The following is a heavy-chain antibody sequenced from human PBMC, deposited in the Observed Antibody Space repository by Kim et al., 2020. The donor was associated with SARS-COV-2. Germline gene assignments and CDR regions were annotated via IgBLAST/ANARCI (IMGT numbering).Heavy chain of an antibody. CDR1: GFTFSSYG. CDR2: IWDDGSNN. CDR3: AREDLVGATEGLDC. Sequence: GGSLRLSCAASGFTFSSYGMHWVRQAPGKGLEWVAVIWDDGSNNYYADSVKGRFTISRDNSKNTLYLQMNRLRAEDTAVYYCAREDLVGATEGLDCWGQGTLVTVSS. V-gene: IGHV3-33*01. J-gene: IGHJ4*02. D-gene: IGHD1-26*01.